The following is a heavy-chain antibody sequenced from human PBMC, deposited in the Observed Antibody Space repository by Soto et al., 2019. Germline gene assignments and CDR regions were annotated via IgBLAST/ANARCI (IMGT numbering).Heavy chain of an antibody. Sequence: QTGGSLRLSCAASGFSFDDYWMHWVRQAPGQGLLWVSRIHMDGRTTTYADSVKGRFTISRDNANNMMYLQMNSLRVEDTAVYYCVRGGFWGGVPRDGSCGQGGWVTVS. CDR1: GFSFDDYW. J-gene: IGHJ5*02. D-gene: IGHD3-16*01. CDR2: IHMDGRTT. CDR3: VRGGFWGGVPRDGS. V-gene: IGHV3-74*01.